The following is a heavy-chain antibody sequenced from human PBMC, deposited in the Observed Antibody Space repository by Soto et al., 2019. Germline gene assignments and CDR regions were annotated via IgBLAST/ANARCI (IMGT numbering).Heavy chain of an antibody. CDR3: ARMVLRPRYYFDY. Sequence: PGGSLRLSCAASGFTFSDYYMSWIRQAPGKGLEWVSYISSSGSTIYYADSVKGRFTISRDNAKNSLYLQMNSLRAEDTAVYYCARMVLRPRYYFDYWGQGTLVTVSS. V-gene: IGHV3-11*01. D-gene: IGHD3-10*01. J-gene: IGHJ4*02. CDR2: ISSSGSTI. CDR1: GFTFSDYY.